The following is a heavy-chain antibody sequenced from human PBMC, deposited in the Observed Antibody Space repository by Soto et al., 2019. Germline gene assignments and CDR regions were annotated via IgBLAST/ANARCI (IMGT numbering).Heavy chain of an antibody. CDR2: MNPNSGTT. J-gene: IGHJ4*02. Sequence: QVQLVQSGAEVKKPGASVKVSCKASGYTFTSFDINWVRQATGQGLEWMGWMNPNSGTTGYAQNFQGRVTMTRNTSISTAYMELSSLRSEDTAVYYCAMLGYCSGGSCFWGQGTLDAVSS. CDR1: GYTFTSFD. CDR3: AMLGYCSGGSCF. D-gene: IGHD2-15*01. V-gene: IGHV1-8*01.